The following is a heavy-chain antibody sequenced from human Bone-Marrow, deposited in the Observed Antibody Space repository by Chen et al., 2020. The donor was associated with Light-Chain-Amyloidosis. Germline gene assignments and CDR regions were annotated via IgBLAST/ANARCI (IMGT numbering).Heavy chain of an antibody. CDR1: GFTFNTYA. CDR2: ISGGGVST. J-gene: IGHJ4*02. CDR3: AKVWYASGTYFEN. Sequence: EVPLVESGGGLVKPGGSLRLSCAASGFTFNTYALSWVRQAPGKGLEWVSAISGGGVSTYYADSVNGRFTISRDNSRNTLYLQMNSLRVEDTAVYYCAKVWYASGTYFENWGQGTLVTVSS. D-gene: IGHD1-26*01. V-gene: IGHV3-23*04.